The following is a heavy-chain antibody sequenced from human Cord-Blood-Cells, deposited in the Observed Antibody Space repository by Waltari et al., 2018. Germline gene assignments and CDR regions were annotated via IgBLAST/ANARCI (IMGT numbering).Heavy chain of an antibody. CDR2: ISYDGSNK. D-gene: IGHD6-6*01. V-gene: IGHV3-30*18. CDR1: GFTFSSYG. CDR3: AKGRDSSSSYFQH. J-gene: IGHJ1*01. Sequence: QVPLVESGGGVVQPGRSLRLSCAASGFTFSSYGMHWARQAPGKGLEWVAVISYDGSNKYYADSVKGRFTISRDNSKNTLYLQMNSLRAEDTAVYYCAKGRDSSSSYFQHWGQGTLVTVSS.